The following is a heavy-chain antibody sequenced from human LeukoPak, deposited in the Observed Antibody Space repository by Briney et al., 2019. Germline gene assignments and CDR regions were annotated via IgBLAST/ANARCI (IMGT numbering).Heavy chain of an antibody. Sequence: PSETPSLTCTVSGGSISSYYWSWVRQPPGKGLEWIGYIYYSGNTNYNPSLKSRLTMSADRSRNQFSLNLNSVTAADTAVYYCARINWNYFDYWGQGILVTVSS. J-gene: IGHJ4*02. CDR1: GGSISSYY. V-gene: IGHV4-59*08. D-gene: IGHD1-1*01. CDR3: ARINWNYFDY. CDR2: IYYSGNT.